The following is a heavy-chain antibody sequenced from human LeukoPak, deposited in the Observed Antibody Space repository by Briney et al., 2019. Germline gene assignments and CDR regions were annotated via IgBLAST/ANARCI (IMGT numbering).Heavy chain of an antibody. D-gene: IGHD2-2*01. Sequence: PGGSLRLSCAASGFTFDDYGMSWVRQAPGKGLEWVSGINWNGGSTGYADSVKGRFTISRDNAKNSLYLQMNSLRAEDTALYYCARAGIPAANYYYYMDVWGKGTTVTVPS. CDR2: INWNGGST. CDR3: ARAGIPAANYYYYMDV. V-gene: IGHV3-20*04. CDR1: GFTFDDYG. J-gene: IGHJ6*03.